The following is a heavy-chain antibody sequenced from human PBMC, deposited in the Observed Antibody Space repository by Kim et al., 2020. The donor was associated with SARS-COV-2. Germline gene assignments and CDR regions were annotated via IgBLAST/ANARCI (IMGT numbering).Heavy chain of an antibody. D-gene: IGHD6-13*01. CDR3: TRSEGRGSWHQFDY. CDR2: IYYSGST. CDR1: SDSISSYY. V-gene: IGHV4-59*01. Sequence: SETLSLTCTVSSDSISSYYWSWIRQLPGKGLEWLGYIYYSGSTDYNPSLKSRVTISWDTSQNQVSLDVTSVSAADTAVYYCTRSEGRGSWHQFDYWGQG. J-gene: IGHJ4*02.